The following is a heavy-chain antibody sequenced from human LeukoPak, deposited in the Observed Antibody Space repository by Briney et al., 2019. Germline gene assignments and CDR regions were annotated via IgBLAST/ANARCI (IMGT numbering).Heavy chain of an antibody. CDR1: GYTYTSYV. J-gene: IGHJ5*02. Sequence: SVKVSCKASGYTYTSYVMNWVRQPPGQELEWMGWLNTKTGNPTYTKVFTGRCVFPMDPPVSTGYLKISSLKAEHTAVYYGARVGGGRADWFDPWGRGTGVSVSS. D-gene: IGHD1-1*01. V-gene: IGHV7-4-1*02. CDR3: ARVGGGRADWFDP. CDR2: LNTKTGNP.